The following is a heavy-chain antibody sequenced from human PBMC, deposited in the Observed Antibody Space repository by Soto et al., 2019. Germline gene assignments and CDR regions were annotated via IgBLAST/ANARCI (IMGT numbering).Heavy chain of an antibody. CDR1: GFTFSSSG. J-gene: IGHJ4*02. D-gene: IGHD6-19*01. V-gene: IGHV3-30*18. CDR3: AKSPPAVAGYFDY. CDR2: TSFDGSSG. Sequence: QVQLVESGGGVVQPGRSLRLSCAASGFTFSSSGMHWVRQAPGKGLEWVAFTSFDGSSGYYADSVRGRFTISRDNSNNTLYLQMNSLRAEDTAVYYCAKSPPAVAGYFDYWGQGTLVTVSS.